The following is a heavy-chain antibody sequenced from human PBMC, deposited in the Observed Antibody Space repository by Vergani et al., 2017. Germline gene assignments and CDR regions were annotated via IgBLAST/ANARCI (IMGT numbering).Heavy chain of an antibody. CDR2: ISNSGSNI. CDR3: ARGQQSPTY. CDR1: GFTFSSYS. V-gene: IGHV3-21*01. D-gene: IGHD4-11*01. Sequence: EVQLVESGGGLVKPGGSLRLSCAASGFTFSSYSMNWVRQAPGKGLEWVSSISNSGSNINYADSVKGRFTVSRDNAKNSLYLQMNSLRAEDTAVYYCARGQQSPTYWGQGTLVTVSS. J-gene: IGHJ4*02.